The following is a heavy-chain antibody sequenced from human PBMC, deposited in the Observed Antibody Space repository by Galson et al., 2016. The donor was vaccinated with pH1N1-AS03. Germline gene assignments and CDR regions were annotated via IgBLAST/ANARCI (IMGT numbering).Heavy chain of an antibody. CDR1: GYTFTTIP. V-gene: IGHV1-3*04. CDR3: ARSDSFDI. J-gene: IGHJ3*02. D-gene: IGHD1-14*01. Sequence: AVKAYFKASGYTFTTIPFHLLRQAPGQRPELLGWISTSYGKKAYSQQLQGRATITKDTSASTAYMELISLQSEDTDVYYCARSDSFDIWGQGTMVTVSS. CDR2: ISTSYGKK.